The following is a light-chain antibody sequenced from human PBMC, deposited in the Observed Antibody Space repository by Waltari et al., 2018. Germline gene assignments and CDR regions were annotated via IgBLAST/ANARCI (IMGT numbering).Light chain of an antibody. V-gene: IGLV1-40*01. CDR2: GNS. Sequence: QSVLTQPPSVSGAPGQRVTISCTRSSSNIGARYDLHWYQQLPGTAPKLLLYGNSNRPSGVPDRFSGSKSGTSASLAITGLQAEDEADYYCQSYDSSLSGYVFGTGTKVTVL. CDR1: SSNIGARYD. CDR3: QSYDSSLSGYV. J-gene: IGLJ1*01.